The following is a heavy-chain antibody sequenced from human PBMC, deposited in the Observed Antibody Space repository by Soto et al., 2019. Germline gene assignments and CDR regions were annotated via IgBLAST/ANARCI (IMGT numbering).Heavy chain of an antibody. CDR3: ARGVRGYCSSTSCYFVY. D-gene: IGHD2-2*01. CDR2: IWYDGSNK. Sequence: PGGSLRLSCAASGFTFSSYGMHWVRQAPGKGLEWVAVIWYDGSNKYYADSVKGRFTISRDNSKNTLYLQVNSLRAEDTAVYYCARGVRGYCSSTSCYFVYWGQGTLVTVSS. V-gene: IGHV3-33*01. J-gene: IGHJ4*02. CDR1: GFTFSSYG.